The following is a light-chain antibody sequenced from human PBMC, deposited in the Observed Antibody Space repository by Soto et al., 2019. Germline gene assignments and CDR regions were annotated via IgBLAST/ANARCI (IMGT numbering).Light chain of an antibody. Sequence: DIVMTQSPDSLAVSLGERATINCKSSQSVFYRSNNKNYLGWYQQKPGQPPKLLIFWASTRESGVPDRFRGSGSGTDFTLTIDGLQAEDVAVYYCLQYSNGLALSFGGGTKLEIK. CDR2: WAS. V-gene: IGKV4-1*01. CDR1: QSVFYRSNNKNY. J-gene: IGKJ4*01. CDR3: LQYSNGLALS.